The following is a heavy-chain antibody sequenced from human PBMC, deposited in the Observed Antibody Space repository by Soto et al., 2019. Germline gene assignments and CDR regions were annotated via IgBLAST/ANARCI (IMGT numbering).Heavy chain of an antibody. CDR1: GGSISSYY. D-gene: IGHD2-8*01. V-gene: IGHV4-59*01. J-gene: IGHJ4*02. CDR3: ARRYAGIFDY. Sequence: SETLSLTCTVSGGSISSYYWSWIRQPPGKGLEWIGYIYYSGSTNYNPSLKSRVTISVDTSKNQFSLKLSSVTAADTAVYYCARRYAGIFDYWGQGTLVTVSS. CDR2: IYYSGST.